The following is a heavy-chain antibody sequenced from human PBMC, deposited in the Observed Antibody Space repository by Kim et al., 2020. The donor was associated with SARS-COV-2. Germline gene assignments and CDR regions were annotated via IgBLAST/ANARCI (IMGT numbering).Heavy chain of an antibody. Sequence: SETLSLTCTVSNGSISSHYWTWIRQSPGEGLEWIGYIYSSGSTSYNPSLKSRLIISVDTSRNQFSLRLSSVTAADTAVYYCARVGYYDSRGYSYYYYYG. D-gene: IGHD3-22*01. CDR1: NGSISSHY. J-gene: IGHJ6*01. CDR3: ARVGYYDSRGYSYYYYYG. CDR2: IYSSGST. V-gene: IGHV4-59*11.